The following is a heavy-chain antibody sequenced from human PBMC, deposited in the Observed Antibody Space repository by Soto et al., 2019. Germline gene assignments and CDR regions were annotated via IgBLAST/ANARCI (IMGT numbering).Heavy chain of an antibody. J-gene: IGHJ3*02. D-gene: IGHD2-21*01. CDR2: IYHSGSA. CDR1: GGSVRSSNW. V-gene: IGHV4-4*02. Sequence: QVQLQESGPGLVKPSGTLSLTCAVSGGSVRSSNWWSWVRQPRGKGLECMGEIYHSGSAHYNPALASRAATSLYKPKNKCSLGLTSVTAADTAVYYCARVPGVVVSTDVAFDIWGTETRVIVSS. CDR3: ARVPGVVVSTDVAFDI.